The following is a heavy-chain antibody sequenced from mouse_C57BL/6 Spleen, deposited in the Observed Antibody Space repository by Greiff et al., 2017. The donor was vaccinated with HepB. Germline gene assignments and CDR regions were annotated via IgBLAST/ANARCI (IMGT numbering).Heavy chain of an antibody. J-gene: IGHJ2*01. D-gene: IGHD2-4*01. CDR2: INPSDSDT. CDR1: GYTFTSYW. V-gene: IGHV1-74*01. Sequence: QVQLQQPGAVLVKPGASVKVSCKASGYTFTSYWMHWVKQRPGQGLEWIGRINPSDSDTNYNQKFKGKATLTVDKSSSTAYMQLSSQTSEDSAVYYCAIRVYDYEGYWGQGTTLTVSS. CDR3: AIRVYDYEGY.